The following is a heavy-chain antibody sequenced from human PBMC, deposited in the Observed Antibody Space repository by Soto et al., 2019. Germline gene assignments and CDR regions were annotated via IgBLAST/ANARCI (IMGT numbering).Heavy chain of an antibody. J-gene: IGHJ6*03. CDR1: GFTVSSNY. CDR2: IYSGGST. D-gene: IGHD6-6*01. V-gene: IGHV3-66*01. Sequence: PGGSLRLSCAASGFTVSSNYMSWVRQAPGKGLEWVSVIYSGGSTYYADSVKGRFTISRDNSKNTLYLQMNSLRAEDTAVYYCARDRRAALPRSGYYYYYMDVWGKGTTVTVSS. CDR3: ARDRRAALPRSGYYYYYMDV.